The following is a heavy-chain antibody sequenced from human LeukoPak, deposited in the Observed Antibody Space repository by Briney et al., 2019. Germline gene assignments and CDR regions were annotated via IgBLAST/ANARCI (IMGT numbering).Heavy chain of an antibody. CDR3: ARADWDTAMIDY. CDR2: ISSSSSYI. CDR1: GFTFSSYS. Sequence: AGGSLRLSCAASGFTFSSYSMNWVRQAPGKGLEWVSSISSSSSYIYYADSVMGRFTNSRDNAKNSLYLQMNSLRAEDTAVYYCARADWDTAMIDYWGQGTLVTVSS. V-gene: IGHV3-21*01. J-gene: IGHJ4*02. D-gene: IGHD5-18*01.